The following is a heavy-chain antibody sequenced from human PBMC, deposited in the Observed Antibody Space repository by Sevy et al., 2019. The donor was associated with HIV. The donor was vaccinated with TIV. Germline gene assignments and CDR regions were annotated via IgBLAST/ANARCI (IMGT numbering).Heavy chain of an antibody. CDR1: GFTFNTHA. D-gene: IGHD6-19*01. Sequence: GGSLRLSCAASGFTFNTHAMHWVRQAPGKGLEWVALISFDGIIKYYADSVKGRLTTSRDNSKNTLSLQMNSLRIEDTAVYYCAREGGYTSAWSPGNYWGQGTLVTVSS. J-gene: IGHJ4*02. CDR2: ISFDGIIK. V-gene: IGHV3-30*04. CDR3: AREGGYTSAWSPGNY.